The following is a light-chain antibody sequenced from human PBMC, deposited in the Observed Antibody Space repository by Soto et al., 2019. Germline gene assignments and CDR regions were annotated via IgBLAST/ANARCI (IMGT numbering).Light chain of an antibody. Sequence: DIQMTQSPSTLSASVGDRVTLVCRATQRISSWLAWYQQKPGKPPKFLIYDASTLERGVPSRFSGSGSGTEFTLTISSLQPEDFATYYGQQYMRYPWTFGQGTKVDIK. CDR2: DAS. V-gene: IGKV1-5*02. J-gene: IGKJ1*01. CDR3: QQYMRYPWT. CDR1: QRISSW.